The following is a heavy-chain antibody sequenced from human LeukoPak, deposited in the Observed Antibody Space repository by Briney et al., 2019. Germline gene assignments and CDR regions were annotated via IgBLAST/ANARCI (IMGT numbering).Heavy chain of an antibody. D-gene: IGHD1-26*01. CDR1: GYTFTSYG. Sequence: ASVKVSCKASGYTFTSYGISWVRQAPGQGLEWMGWISAYNGNTNYAQKLQGRVTMTTDTSTSTAYMDLRSLRSDDTAVYYCARDIVGATRGDYWGQGTLVTVSS. V-gene: IGHV1-18*01. CDR2: ISAYNGNT. CDR3: ARDIVGATRGDY. J-gene: IGHJ4*02.